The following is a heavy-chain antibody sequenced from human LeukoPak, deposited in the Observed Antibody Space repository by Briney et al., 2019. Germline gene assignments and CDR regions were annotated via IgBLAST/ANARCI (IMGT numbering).Heavy chain of an antibody. Sequence: SETLSLTCAVYGGPFNGYYWSWIRQPPGKGLEWIGSIYHSGSTYYNPSLKSRVTFSVDTSKNQFSLKLSSVTAADTAVYYCARSPYYYDSSGYYMVYWGQGTLVTVSS. CDR3: ARSPYYYDSSGYYMVY. CDR2: IYHSGST. CDR1: GGPFNGYY. V-gene: IGHV4-34*01. J-gene: IGHJ4*02. D-gene: IGHD3-22*01.